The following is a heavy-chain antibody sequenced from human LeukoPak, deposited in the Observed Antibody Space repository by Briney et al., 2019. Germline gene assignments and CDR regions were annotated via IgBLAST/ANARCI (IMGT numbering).Heavy chain of an antibody. J-gene: IGHJ4*02. CDR2: IKSKTDGGTT. D-gene: IGHD3-3*01. Sequence: GGSLRLSCVASGFTFSSYAMSWVRQAPGKGLEWVGRIKSKTDGGTTDYAAPVKGRFTISRDDSKNTLYLQMNSLKTEDTAVYYCTTDGLRYYDFWSGYYTSSSPSSPFDYWGQGTLVTVSS. V-gene: IGHV3-15*01. CDR3: TTDGLRYYDFWSGYYTSSSPSSPFDY. CDR1: GFTFSSYA.